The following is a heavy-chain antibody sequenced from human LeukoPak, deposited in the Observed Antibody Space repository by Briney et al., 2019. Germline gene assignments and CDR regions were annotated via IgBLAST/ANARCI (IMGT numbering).Heavy chain of an antibody. CDR2: IYYRGNT. J-gene: IGHJ4*02. Sequence: SETLSLTCTVSGGSICSGGYYWSWIRQHPGKGLEWIGYIYYRGNTYYNPSLKSRVTISVDTSKDQFSLKLSSVTAADTAVYYCARDRGDGYKYFDYWGQGTLVTVSS. CDR3: ARDRGDGYKYFDY. V-gene: IGHV4-31*03. CDR1: GGSICSGGYY. D-gene: IGHD5-24*01.